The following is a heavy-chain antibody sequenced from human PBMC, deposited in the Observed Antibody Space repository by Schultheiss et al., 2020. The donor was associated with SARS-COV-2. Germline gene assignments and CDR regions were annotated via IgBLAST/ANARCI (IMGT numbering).Heavy chain of an antibody. CDR1: GFTFSSYG. CDR2: ISYDGSNK. V-gene: IGHV3-30*03. CDR3: ARVPDAFDI. J-gene: IGHJ3*02. Sequence: GESLKISCAASGFTFSSYGMHWVRQAPGKGLEWVAVISYDGSNKYYADSVKGRFTISRDNSKNTLYLQMNSLRAEDTAVYYCARVPDAFDIWGQGTMVTVSS.